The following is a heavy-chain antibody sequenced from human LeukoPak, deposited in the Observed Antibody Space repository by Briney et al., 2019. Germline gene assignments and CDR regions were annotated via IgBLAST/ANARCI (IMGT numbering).Heavy chain of an antibody. V-gene: IGHV3-48*03. CDR3: ARDWSYYFDY. CDR1: GFTFSSYE. D-gene: IGHD1-26*01. Sequence: PGGSLRLSCAASGFTFSSYEMIWVRQAPGKGLEWISYISSSNTMYYADSVKGRFTISRDNAKNSLYLQMNSLRVEDMAVYCCARDWSYYFDYWGQGTLVTVSS. CDR2: ISSSNTM. J-gene: IGHJ4*02.